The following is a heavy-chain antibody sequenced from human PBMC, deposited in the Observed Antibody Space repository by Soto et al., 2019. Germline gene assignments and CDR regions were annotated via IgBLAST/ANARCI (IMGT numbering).Heavy chain of an antibody. CDR1: GGTFSSYT. D-gene: IGHD2-2*01. V-gene: IGHV1-69*02. Sequence: EASVKVSCKASGGTFSSYTISWVRQAPGQGLEWMGRIIPILGIANYAQKLQGRVTITADKSTSTAYMELSSLRSEDTTVYYCAAHCSSTSCYPEDYYYYYMDVWGKGTTVTVSS. CDR3: AAHCSSTSCYPEDYYYYYMDV. CDR2: IIPILGIA. J-gene: IGHJ6*03.